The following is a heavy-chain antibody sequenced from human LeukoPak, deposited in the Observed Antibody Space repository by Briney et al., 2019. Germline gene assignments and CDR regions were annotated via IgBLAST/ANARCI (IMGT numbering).Heavy chain of an antibody. V-gene: IGHV3-11*05. J-gene: IGHJ4*02. CDR1: GFTFSDYY. Sequence: PGGSLRLSCAASGFTFSDYYMSWIRQAPGKGLEWVAYISSSTSHTNYADSVKGRFTISRDNAKDSLYLQMNSLRAEDTSVYYCARATGYKWDYWGQGTLVTVSS. D-gene: IGHD5-18*01. CDR2: ISSSTSHT. CDR3: ARATGYKWDY.